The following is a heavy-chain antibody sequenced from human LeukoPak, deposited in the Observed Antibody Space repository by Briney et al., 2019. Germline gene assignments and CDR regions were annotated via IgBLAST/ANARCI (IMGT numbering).Heavy chain of an antibody. CDR3: ARDLLRYSSSSLEWFDP. V-gene: IGHV4-39*07. CDR1: GGSISSSSYY. D-gene: IGHD6-13*01. Sequence: PSETLSLTCTVSGGSISSSSYYWGWIRQPPGKGLEWIGSIYYSGSTYYNPSLKSRVTISVDTSKNQFSLKLSSVTAADTAVYYCARDLLRYSSSSLEWFDPWGQGTLVTVSS. J-gene: IGHJ5*02. CDR2: IYYSGST.